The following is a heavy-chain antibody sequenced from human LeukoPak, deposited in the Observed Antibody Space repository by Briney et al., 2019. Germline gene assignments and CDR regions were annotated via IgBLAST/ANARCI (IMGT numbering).Heavy chain of an antibody. J-gene: IGHJ6*02. CDR3: ARAPSLAVAGPRRYYYYYGMDV. D-gene: IGHD6-19*01. Sequence: ASVKVSCKASGYTFTSYDINWVRQATGQGLEWMGWMNPNSGNTGYAQKFQGRITMTRNTSISTAYMELSSLRSEDTAVYYCARAPSLAVAGPRRYYYYYGMDVWGQGTTVTVS. V-gene: IGHV1-8*01. CDR2: MNPNSGNT. CDR1: GYTFTSYD.